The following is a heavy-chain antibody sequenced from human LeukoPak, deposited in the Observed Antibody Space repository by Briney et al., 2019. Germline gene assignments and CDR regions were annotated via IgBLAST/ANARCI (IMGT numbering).Heavy chain of an antibody. V-gene: IGHV4-39*01. J-gene: IGHJ4*02. CDR3: AGRRWALFDY. Sequence: SETLSLTCTVFGGSISSSSYYWGWIRQPPGKGLEWIGSIYYSGSTYYNPSLKSRVTISVDTSKNQFSLKLSSVTAADTAVYYCAGRRWALFDYWGQGTLVTVSS. CDR1: GGSISSSSYY. CDR2: IYYSGST. D-gene: IGHD3-3*01.